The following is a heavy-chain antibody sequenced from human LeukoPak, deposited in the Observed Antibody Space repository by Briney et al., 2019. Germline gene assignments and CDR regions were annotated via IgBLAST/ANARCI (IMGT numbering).Heavy chain of an antibody. CDR2: IYYSGST. Sequence: SETLSLTCTVSGGSISSYYWSWIRQPPGKGLEWIGYIYYSGSTNYNPSLKSRVTISVDTPKNQFSLKLSSVTAADTAVYYCARHYPYYYYYGMDVWGQGTTVTVSS. V-gene: IGHV4-59*08. J-gene: IGHJ6*02. CDR1: GGSISSYY. CDR3: ARHYPYYYYYGMDV.